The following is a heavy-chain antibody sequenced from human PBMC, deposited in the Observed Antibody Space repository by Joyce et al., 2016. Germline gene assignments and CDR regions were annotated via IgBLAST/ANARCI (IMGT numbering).Heavy chain of an antibody. Sequence: EVQLVESGGGLVKPGGSLSLSCAASGLAFSTYTMRWVRQAPGKGLEWVSSIRDNSRFIYYADSLKGRFTIARDNAKNSLYLQMNSLRAEDTAVYYCGRVDPTEQPIDYWGQGTLVTVSS. CDR3: GRVDPTEQPIDY. J-gene: IGHJ4*02. CDR2: IRDNSRFI. V-gene: IGHV3-21*01. CDR1: GLAFSTYT. D-gene: IGHD6-13*01.